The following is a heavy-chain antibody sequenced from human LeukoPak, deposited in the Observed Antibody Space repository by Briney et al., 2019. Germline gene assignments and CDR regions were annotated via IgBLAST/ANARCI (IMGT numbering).Heavy chain of an antibody. CDR3: AGPNVASGYYFDY. V-gene: IGHV4-34*01. CDR2: INHSGST. J-gene: IGHJ4*02. Sequence: SETLSLTCAVYGGSFSGYYWGWIRQPPGKGLEWIGEINHSGSTNYNPSLKSRVTISVDTSKNQFSLKLSSVTAADTAVYYCAGPNVASGYYFDYWGQGTLVTVPS. CDR1: GGSFSGYY. D-gene: IGHD1-1*01.